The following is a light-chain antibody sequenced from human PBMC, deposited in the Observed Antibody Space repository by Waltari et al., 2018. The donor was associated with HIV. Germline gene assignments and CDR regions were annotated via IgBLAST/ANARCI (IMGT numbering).Light chain of an antibody. CDR3: SSYTSSSTLV. V-gene: IGLV2-14*03. J-gene: IGLJ2*01. CDR2: DVS. CDR1: SSDVGGYNY. Sequence: QSALTQPASVSGSPGQSITISCTGTSSDVGGYNYVSWYQQHPGKAPTLMIYDVSTLPSGVSSRFSGSKSGNTASLTISGLQAEDEADYYGSSYTSSSTLVFGGGTKLTVL.